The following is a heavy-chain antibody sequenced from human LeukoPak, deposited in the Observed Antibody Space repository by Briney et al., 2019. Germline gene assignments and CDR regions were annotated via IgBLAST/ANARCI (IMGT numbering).Heavy chain of an antibody. CDR3: ARDRYYYDSSGTRWFDP. D-gene: IGHD3-22*01. CDR1: GVSISSYY. Sequence: PSETPSLTCTVSGVSISSYYWSWIRQPPGKGLEWIGYIYYSGSTNYNPSLKSRVTISVDKSKNQFSLKLRSVTAADTAVYYCARDRYYYDSSGTRWFDPWGQGTLVTVSS. V-gene: IGHV4-59*01. CDR2: IYYSGST. J-gene: IGHJ5*02.